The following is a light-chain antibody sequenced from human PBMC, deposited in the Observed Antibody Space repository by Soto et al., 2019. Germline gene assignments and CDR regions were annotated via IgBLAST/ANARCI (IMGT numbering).Light chain of an antibody. J-gene: IGKJ1*01. Sequence: DIQMTQSPSTLSASVGDRVTITCRASQSISSWLAWYQQKPGKAPKLLIYDASSLESGVPSRVSGSGSGTEFTLTISSLQPDDFATYYCQQYNSYSPTCGRRTKVEIK. V-gene: IGKV1-5*01. CDR2: DAS. CDR1: QSISSW. CDR3: QQYNSYSPT.